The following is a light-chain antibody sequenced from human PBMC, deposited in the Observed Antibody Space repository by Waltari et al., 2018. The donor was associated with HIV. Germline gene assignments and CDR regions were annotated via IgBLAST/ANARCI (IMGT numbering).Light chain of an antibody. V-gene: IGKV1-33*01. CDR2: DAS. J-gene: IGKJ4*01. CDR3: QQSHNLPLT. CDR1: QDIDIY. Sequence: DIQMTQSPSSLSASVGDRVNITCQASQDIDIYLNWYQQKPGKAPKVLIFDASNLETGVPSRFSGSGSGTDFSFTISSLRPEDIATYYCQQSHNLPLTFGGGTKVEIK.